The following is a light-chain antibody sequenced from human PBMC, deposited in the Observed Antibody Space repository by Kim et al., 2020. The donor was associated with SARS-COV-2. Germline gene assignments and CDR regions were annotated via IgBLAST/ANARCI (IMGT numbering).Light chain of an antibody. CDR2: DVI. CDR3: NSYRPSSPLAV. J-gene: IGLJ2*01. CDR1: NRDIGLYDY. V-gene: IGLV2-14*01. Sequence: QSALTQPASVSGSPGQSITISCTGTNRDIGLYDYVYWYQQHPGKAPKLMIYDVINRPSGVSSRFSGSKSGNTASLTISGLQAEDEANYYCNSYRPSSPLAVFGGGTQLTVL.